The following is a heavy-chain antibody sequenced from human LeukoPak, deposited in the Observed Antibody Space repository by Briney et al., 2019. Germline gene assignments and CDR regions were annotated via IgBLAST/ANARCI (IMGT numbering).Heavy chain of an antibody. Sequence: TGGSLRLSCAASGFTFTTYALNWVRQAPGKGLEWVSGISGSGGSTYYADSVKGRFTISRDNSKDTMYLQMNSLRAEDTAIYYCAKDRGYGGNLDYYGMDVWGQGTTVTVSS. D-gene: IGHD4-23*01. J-gene: IGHJ6*02. CDR2: ISGSGGST. CDR3: AKDRGYGGNLDYYGMDV. V-gene: IGHV3-23*01. CDR1: GFTFTTYA.